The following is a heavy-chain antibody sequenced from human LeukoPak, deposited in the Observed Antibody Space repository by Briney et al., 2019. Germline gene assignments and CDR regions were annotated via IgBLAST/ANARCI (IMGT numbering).Heavy chain of an antibody. V-gene: IGHV3-30*04. Sequence: PGKSLRLSCAASGFTFSSYAVHWVRQAPGRGLEWVAAISYDGNNKYYADSVKGRFTISRVNSRDTLYLQMSSLKTEDTAVYYCARSGRWLGYFDYWGQGTLATVSS. D-gene: IGHD6-19*01. CDR1: GFTFSSYA. J-gene: IGHJ4*02. CDR3: ARSGRWLGYFDY. CDR2: ISYDGNNK.